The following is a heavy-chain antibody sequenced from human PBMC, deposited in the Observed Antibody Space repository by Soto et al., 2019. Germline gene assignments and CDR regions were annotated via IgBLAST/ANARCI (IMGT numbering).Heavy chain of an antibody. V-gene: IGHV1-8*01. Sequence: QVQLVQSGAEVKKPGASVKVSCKASGYIFTSHDINWVRHVPGQGFEWMGWMSPFSGNTGSAQKFQGRVSLTRNTSINTSYMELSSLTSDDTAVYYCARGLCTGGTCYGLTVDFWGQGTTVTVSS. J-gene: IGHJ3*01. CDR3: ARGLCTGGTCYGLTVDF. D-gene: IGHD2-15*01. CDR2: MSPFSGNT. CDR1: GYIFTSHD.